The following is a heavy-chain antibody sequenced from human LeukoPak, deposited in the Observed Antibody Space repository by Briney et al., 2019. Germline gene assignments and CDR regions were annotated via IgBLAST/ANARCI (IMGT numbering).Heavy chain of an antibody. D-gene: IGHD6-13*01. V-gene: IGHV4-39*07. J-gene: IGHJ4*02. CDR1: GGSISSSSYY. Sequence: SETPSLTCTVSGGSISSSSYYWGWIRQPPGKGLEWIGSIYYSGSTYYNPSLKSRVTISVDTSKNQFSLKLSSVTAADTAVYYCARGYSSSWYVYSRRFDYWGQGTLVTVSS. CDR3: ARGYSSSWYVYSRRFDY. CDR2: IYYSGST.